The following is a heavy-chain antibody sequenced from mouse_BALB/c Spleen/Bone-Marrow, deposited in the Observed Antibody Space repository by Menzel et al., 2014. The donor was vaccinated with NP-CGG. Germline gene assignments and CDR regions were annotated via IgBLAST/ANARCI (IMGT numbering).Heavy chain of an antibody. CDR1: GYTFTSYV. CDR2: FNPYNDGT. CDR3: TRGATPDY. V-gene: IGHV1-14*01. D-gene: IGHD3-1*01. Sequence: QLKQSRPDLGQPWASVKMSCKASGYTFTSYVMHWVKQKPGQGLEWIGYFNPYNDGTNYNEKFKGKATLTSDKSSSTAYMELSSQTSEDSAVYYCTRGATPDYLDQTTT. J-gene: IGHJ2*01.